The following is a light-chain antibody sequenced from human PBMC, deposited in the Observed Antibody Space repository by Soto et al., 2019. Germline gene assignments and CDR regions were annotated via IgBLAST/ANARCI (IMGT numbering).Light chain of an antibody. CDR2: LAS. CDR1: QAVNTR. Sequence: EIVLTQAPATLSSFPGDRVTLSCRASQAVNTRLAWYQHKPGQAPRLLIYLASNRAAGVPARFSGSGSGTDFTLTINSLQSEDSAVYYCQQYNDWPPVTFGGGTKVDIK. CDR3: QQYNDWPPVT. V-gene: IGKV3D-15*01. J-gene: IGKJ4*01.